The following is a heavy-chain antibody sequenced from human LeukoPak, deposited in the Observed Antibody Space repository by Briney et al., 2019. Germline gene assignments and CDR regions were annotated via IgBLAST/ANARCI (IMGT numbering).Heavy chain of an antibody. Sequence: GGSLRLSCAASGFTFSSYAMSWVRQAPGKGLEWVSSISSSSSYIYYADSVKGRFTISRDNSKNTLYLQMNSLRAEDTAVYYCAKKQWLAYWGQGTLVTVSS. V-gene: IGHV3-23*01. J-gene: IGHJ4*02. CDR3: AKKQWLAY. D-gene: IGHD6-19*01. CDR2: ISSSSSYI. CDR1: GFTFSSYA.